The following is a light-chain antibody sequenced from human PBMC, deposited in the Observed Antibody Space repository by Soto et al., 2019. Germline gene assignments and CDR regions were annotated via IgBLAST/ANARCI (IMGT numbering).Light chain of an antibody. CDR1: SSDIGGYNS. V-gene: IGLV2-8*01. CDR2: EVN. J-gene: IGLJ2*01. CDR3: AGWEDSLNGVG. Sequence: QSVLTQPPSASGSPGQSVTISCTGTSSDIGGYNSVSWYQQHPGKAPRLMIYEVNKRPSGVPDRFSGSKSGYTASLTVSGLQTEDEADYYCAGWEDSLNGVGFGGGTKVTVL.